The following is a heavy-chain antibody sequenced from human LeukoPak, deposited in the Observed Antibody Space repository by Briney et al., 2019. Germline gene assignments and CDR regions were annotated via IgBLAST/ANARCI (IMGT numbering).Heavy chain of an antibody. CDR3: ARDKDGYNPTHFDY. CDR2: ISSSSSYI. J-gene: IGHJ4*02. D-gene: IGHD5-24*01. CDR1: GFTFSSYW. Sequence: GGSLRLSCAASGFTFSSYWMHWVRQAPGKGLEWVSSISSSSSYIYYADSVKGRFTISRDNAKNSLYLQMNSLRAEDTAVYYCARDKDGYNPTHFDYWGQGTLVTVSS. V-gene: IGHV3-21*01.